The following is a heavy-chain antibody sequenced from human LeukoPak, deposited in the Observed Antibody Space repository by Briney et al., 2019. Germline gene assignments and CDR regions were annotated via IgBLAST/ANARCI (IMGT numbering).Heavy chain of an antibody. Sequence: GSLRLSCAASGFTFSNAYMNWVRQAPGKGLEWVGRIKPKTDGETTEYAAPVKGRFSISRDDSKNMLHLQMNSLKTEDTAVYYCITPLPYSAQGGQGTLVTVSS. J-gene: IGHJ4*02. CDR2: IKPKTDGETT. CDR1: GFTFSNAY. V-gene: IGHV3-15*07. D-gene: IGHD2-21*01. CDR3: ITPLPYSAQ.